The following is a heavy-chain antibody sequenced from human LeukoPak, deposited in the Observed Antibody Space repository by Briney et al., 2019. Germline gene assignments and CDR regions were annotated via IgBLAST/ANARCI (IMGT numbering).Heavy chain of an antibody. Sequence: GGSLRLSCAASGFSFSDYVMSWVRQAPGKGLEWVSSISGSGGDRYYTDSVKGRFTISRDNSKNTLYLQMNSLRAEDTAVYYCAKVKDYCYYGMDVWGQGTTVTVSS. CDR1: GFSFSDYV. CDR2: ISGSGGDR. CDR3: AKVKDYCYYGMDV. V-gene: IGHV3-23*01. J-gene: IGHJ6*02.